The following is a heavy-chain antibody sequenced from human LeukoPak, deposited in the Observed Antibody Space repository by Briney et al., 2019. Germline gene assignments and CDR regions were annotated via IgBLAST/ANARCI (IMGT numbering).Heavy chain of an antibody. CDR1: GFTFSSYG. V-gene: IGHV3-30*03. D-gene: IGHD3-22*01. J-gene: IGHJ4*02. Sequence: GGSLRLSCAASGFTFSSYGMHWVRQAPGKGLEWVAVISYDGSNKYYADSVKGRFTISRDNSKNTLYLQMNSLRAEDTAVYYCAREKGWYYDSSGFMPPDYWGQGTLVTVPS. CDR3: AREKGWYYDSSGFMPPDY. CDR2: ISYDGSNK.